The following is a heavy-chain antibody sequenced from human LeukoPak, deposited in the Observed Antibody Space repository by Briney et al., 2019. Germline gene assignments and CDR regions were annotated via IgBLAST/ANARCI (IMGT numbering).Heavy chain of an antibody. CDR3: AREGRDFGPHKLAGFDC. Sequence: ASVKVSCKASGYTFTGYYMHWVRQAPGQGLEWMGLINPNSGGTNYAQKFQGRVTMTRDTSIDTAFMELSSLTSDDTAVYYCAREGRDFGPHKLAGFDCWGQGTLVTVSS. D-gene: IGHD1-1*01. J-gene: IGHJ4*02. CDR1: GYTFTGYY. CDR2: INPNSGGT. V-gene: IGHV1-2*02.